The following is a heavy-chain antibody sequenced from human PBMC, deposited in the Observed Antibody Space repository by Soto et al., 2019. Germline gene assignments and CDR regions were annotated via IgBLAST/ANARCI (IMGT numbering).Heavy chain of an antibody. CDR3: ATEGFLEWLLGGLDY. CDR1: GYTFTSYG. CDR2: ISAYNGNT. D-gene: IGHD3-3*01. J-gene: IGHJ4*02. V-gene: IGHV1-18*01. Sequence: ASVKVSCKASGYTFTSYGISWVRQAPGQGLEWMGWISAYNGNTNYAQKLQGRVTMTTDTSTDTAYMELSSLRSEDTAVYYCATEGFLEWLLGGLDYWGQGTLVTVSS.